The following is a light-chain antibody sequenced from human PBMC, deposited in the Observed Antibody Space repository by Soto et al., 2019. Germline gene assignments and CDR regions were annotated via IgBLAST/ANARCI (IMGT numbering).Light chain of an antibody. CDR1: QSVSSY. CDR2: DTP. Sequence: EIVLTQYPATLSLSPGERATLSCRASQSVSSYLAWYQQKPGQTPRLLIYDTPTRATGVPARFSGSRSGTEFTLTINSLQSEDFAVYYCQRYNNWPLTFGGGTKVDIK. CDR3: QRYNNWPLT. V-gene: IGKV3-15*01. J-gene: IGKJ4*01.